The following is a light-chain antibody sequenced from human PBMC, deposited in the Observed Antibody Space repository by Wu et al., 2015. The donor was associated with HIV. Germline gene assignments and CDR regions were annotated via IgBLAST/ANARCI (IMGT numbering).Light chain of an antibody. J-gene: IGKJ5*01. CDR3: QQYNNWPSIT. CDR1: QSVSIY. V-gene: IGKV3-11*01. Sequence: EIVLTQSPAILSLSPGESATLSCRASQSVSIYLAWYQQKPGQAPRLLIYDASTRATGIPARFSGSGSGTDFTLTISSLEPEDFAVYYCQQYNNWPSITFGQGTRLEIK. CDR2: DAS.